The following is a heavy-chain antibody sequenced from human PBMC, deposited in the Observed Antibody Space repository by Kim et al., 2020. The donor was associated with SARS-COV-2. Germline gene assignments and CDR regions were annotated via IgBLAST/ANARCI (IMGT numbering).Heavy chain of an antibody. J-gene: IGHJ2*01. Sequence: GGSLRLSCTGSGFTFGHSAMSWVRQAPGKGLEWVAGISGSGSTTYYAESVKGRFTISRDNFQSTMHLQINDLRADDTALYYCARHLHVTTVTFYWYFDLWGRGTLVTVSS. CDR3: ARHLHVTTVTFYWYFDL. V-gene: IGHV3-23*01. D-gene: IGHD2-21*02. CDR1: GFTFGHSA. CDR2: ISGSGSTT.